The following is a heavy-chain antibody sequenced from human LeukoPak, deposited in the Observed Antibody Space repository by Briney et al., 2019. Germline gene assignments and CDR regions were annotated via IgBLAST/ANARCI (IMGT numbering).Heavy chain of an antibody. D-gene: IGHD3-10*01. Sequence: ASVKVSCKASGYTFTSYAMHWVRQAPGQRLEWMGWINAGNGNTKYSQEFQGRVTITRDTSASTAYMELSSLRSEDMAVYYCARADGSGSCFDYWGQGTLVTVSS. CDR2: INAGNGNT. J-gene: IGHJ4*02. CDR3: ARADGSGSCFDY. V-gene: IGHV1-3*03. CDR1: GYTFTSYA.